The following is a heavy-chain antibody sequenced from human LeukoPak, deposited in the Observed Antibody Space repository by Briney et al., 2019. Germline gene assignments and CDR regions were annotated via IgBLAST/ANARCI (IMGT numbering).Heavy chain of an antibody. CDR3: ARSTEGYCRGRSCYSYYYYMDV. CDR2: INHSGGT. J-gene: IGHJ6*03. D-gene: IGHD2-15*01. Sequence: SETLSLTCGVYGGSFSGYYWSWLRQPPGKGLEWIGEINHSGGTNYNSSLKSRVTISVDTSKSQFSLKLSSVTAADTAVYYCARSTEGYCRGRSCYSYYYYMDVWGKGTTVTVSS. V-gene: IGHV4-34*01. CDR1: GGSFSGYY.